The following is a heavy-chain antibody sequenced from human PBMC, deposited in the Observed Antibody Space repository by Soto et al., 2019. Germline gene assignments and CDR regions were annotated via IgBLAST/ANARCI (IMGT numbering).Heavy chain of an antibody. CDR3: ARDSGETNSYYYYGMDV. Sequence: SVKVSCKASGGTFSSYAISWVRQAPGQGLEWMGGIIPIFGTANYAQKFQGRVTITADESTSTAYMELSSLRSEDTAVYYCARDSGETNSYYYYGMDVWGQGTTVTVSS. V-gene: IGHV1-69*13. CDR2: IIPIFGTA. J-gene: IGHJ6*02. CDR1: GGTFSSYA. D-gene: IGHD3-10*01.